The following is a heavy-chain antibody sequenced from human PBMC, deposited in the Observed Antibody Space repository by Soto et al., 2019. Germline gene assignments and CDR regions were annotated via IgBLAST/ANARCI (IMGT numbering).Heavy chain of an antibody. V-gene: IGHV4-34*01. CDR1: GGSFSGYY. D-gene: IGHD2-15*01. J-gene: IGHJ4*02. Sequence: PSETLSLTCAVYGGSFSGYYWSWIRQPPGKGLEWIGEINHSGSTNYNPSLKSRVTISVDTSKNQFSLKLSSVTAADTAVYYCARYCSGGSCYGFDYWGQGTLVT. CDR2: INHSGST. CDR3: ARYCSGGSCYGFDY.